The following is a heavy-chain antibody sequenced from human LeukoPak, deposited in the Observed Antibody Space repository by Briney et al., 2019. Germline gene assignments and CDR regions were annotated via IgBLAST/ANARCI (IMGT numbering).Heavy chain of an antibody. CDR1: GFTFSNAW. CDR2: ISSSSSYI. D-gene: IGHD2-15*01. J-gene: IGHJ6*03. CDR3: ARGRKVVVAAKGGYYYYMDV. Sequence: GGSLRLSCAASGFTFSNAWMSWVRQAPGKGLEWVSSISSSSSYIYYADSVKGRFTISRDNAKNSLYLQMNSLRAEDTAVYYCARGRKVVVAAKGGYYYYMDVWGKGTTVTVSS. V-gene: IGHV3-21*01.